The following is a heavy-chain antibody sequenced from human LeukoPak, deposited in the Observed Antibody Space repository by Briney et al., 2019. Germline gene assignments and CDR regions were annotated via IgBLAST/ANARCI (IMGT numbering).Heavy chain of an antibody. CDR1: GFTFSSYG. Sequence: PGGSLRLSCAASGFTFSSYGMNWVRQAPGKGLEWVSCISSSSSTIYYADSVKGRFTISRDNAKNSLYLQMNSLRAEDTAVYYCARAAGGLGYFDYWGQGTLVTVSS. CDR2: ISSSSSTI. J-gene: IGHJ4*02. D-gene: IGHD6-13*01. V-gene: IGHV3-48*04. CDR3: ARAAGGLGYFDY.